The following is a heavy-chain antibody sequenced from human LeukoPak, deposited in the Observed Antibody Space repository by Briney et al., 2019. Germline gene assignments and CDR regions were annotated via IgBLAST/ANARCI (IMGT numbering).Heavy chain of an antibody. D-gene: IGHD3-9*01. V-gene: IGHV1-18*04. CDR2: ISAYNGNT. CDR1: GYTFTGYY. Sequence: GASVKVSCKASGYTFTGYYMSWVRQAPGQGLEWMGWISAYNGNTNYAQKLQGRVTMTTDTSTSTAYMELRSLRSDDTAVFYFKRKTAYDILTGYYAARVSYYFDYWGQGTLVTVSS. CDR3: KRKTAYDILTGYYAARVSYYFDY. J-gene: IGHJ4*02.